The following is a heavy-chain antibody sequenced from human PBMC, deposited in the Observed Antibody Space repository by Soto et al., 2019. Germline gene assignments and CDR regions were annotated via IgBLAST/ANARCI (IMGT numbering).Heavy chain of an antibody. J-gene: IGHJ6*02. V-gene: IGHV3-23*01. Sequence: GGSLRLSCAASGFTFSSYSMSWVRQAPGKGLEWVSGFRTSGDGGNTYYADSVKGRFTISRDNSKNTLYLQMNSLRAEETAVYYCARAGIAARPQWSYYGMDVWGQGTTVTVSS. CDR2: FRTSGDGGNT. CDR1: GFTFSSYS. D-gene: IGHD6-6*01. CDR3: ARAGIAARPQWSYYGMDV.